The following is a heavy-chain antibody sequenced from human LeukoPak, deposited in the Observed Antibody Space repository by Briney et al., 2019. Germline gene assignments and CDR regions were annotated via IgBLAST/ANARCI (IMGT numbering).Heavy chain of an antibody. V-gene: IGHV3-23*01. CDR3: AKNGDRGAYCSGGSCYPYYYYYIDV. CDR2: ISATGGTT. CDR1: GGSFSAYY. D-gene: IGHD2-15*01. J-gene: IGHJ6*03. Sequence: PSETLSLTCAVYGGSFSAYYWSWVRQAPGKGLEWVSAISATGGTTYYADSVKGRFTISRDNSKNTLYLQMNSLRAEDTAIYYCAKNGDRGAYCSGGSCYPYYYYYIDVWGKGTTVTISS.